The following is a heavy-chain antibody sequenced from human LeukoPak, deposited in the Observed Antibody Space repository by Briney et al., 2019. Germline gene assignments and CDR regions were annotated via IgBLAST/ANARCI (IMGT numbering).Heavy chain of an antibody. CDR2: IAYDGGNK. Sequence: GGSLRLSCAASGFTFSSYAIHWVRQAPGKGLEWVAVIAYDGGNKYYADSVKGRFTISRDNSKNTLYLQMNSLRAEDTAVYYCARDSSPWYYYDRSGSNGYDPWGQGTLVTVSS. D-gene: IGHD3-22*01. CDR3: ARDSSPWYYYDRSGSNGYDP. J-gene: IGHJ5*02. CDR1: GFTFSSYA. V-gene: IGHV3-30-3*01.